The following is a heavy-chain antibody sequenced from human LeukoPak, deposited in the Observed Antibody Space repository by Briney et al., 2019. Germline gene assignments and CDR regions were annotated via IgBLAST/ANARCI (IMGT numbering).Heavy chain of an antibody. Sequence: TSVKVSCKASGFTFTSSAMQWVRQARGQRLEWIGWIVVGSGNTNYAQKFQERVTITRDMSTSTAYMELSSLRSEDTAVYYCAAVQDIVVVLAAITWFDPWGQGTLVTVSS. CDR1: GFTFTSSA. J-gene: IGHJ5*02. CDR2: IVVGSGNT. D-gene: IGHD2-2*01. V-gene: IGHV1-58*02. CDR3: AAVQDIVVVLAAITWFDP.